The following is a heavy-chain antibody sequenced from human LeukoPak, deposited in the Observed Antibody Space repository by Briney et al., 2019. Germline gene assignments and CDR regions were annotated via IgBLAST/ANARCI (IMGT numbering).Heavy chain of an antibody. D-gene: IGHD1-26*01. J-gene: IGHJ4*02. CDR3: ARGANVLSY. V-gene: IGHV1-2*02. Sequence: ASVKVSCKASGYTFTDYYLHWVRQAPGQGLEWMGWINPKSGGTNYAQKFQGRVTMTRDTSISTIYMELSRLISDDTAVYYCARGANVLSYWGQGTLVTVSS. CDR2: INPKSGGT. CDR1: GYTFTDYY.